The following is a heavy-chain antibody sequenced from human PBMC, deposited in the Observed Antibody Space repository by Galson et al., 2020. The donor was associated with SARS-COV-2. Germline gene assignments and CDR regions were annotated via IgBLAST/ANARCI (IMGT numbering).Heavy chain of an antibody. D-gene: IGHD2-15*01. CDR1: GYTFTSYD. Sequence: GESLKISCKASGYTFTSYDINWVRQATGQGLEWMGWMNPNSGNTGYAQKFQGRVTMTRNTSISTAYMELSSLRSEDTAVYYCARVGAYVVAAYNWFDPWGQGTLVTVSS. CDR2: MNPNSGNT. J-gene: IGHJ5*02. V-gene: IGHV1-8*01. CDR3: ARVGAYVVAAYNWFDP.